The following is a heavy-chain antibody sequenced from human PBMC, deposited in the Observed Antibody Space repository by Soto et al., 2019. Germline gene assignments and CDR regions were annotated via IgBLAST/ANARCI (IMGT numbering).Heavy chain of an antibody. D-gene: IGHD6-19*01. CDR3: ARISVTVAAVEPEYYFDY. V-gene: IGHV2-70*11. J-gene: IGHJ4*02. CDR2: IDWDDDK. Sequence: SGPTLVNPTQTLTLTCTFSGFSLSTSGMCVSWIRQPPGKALEWLARIDWDDDKYYSTSLKTRLTISKDTSKNQVVLTMTNMDPVDTATYYCARISVTVAAVEPEYYFDYWGQGTLVTVSS. CDR1: GFSLSTSGMC.